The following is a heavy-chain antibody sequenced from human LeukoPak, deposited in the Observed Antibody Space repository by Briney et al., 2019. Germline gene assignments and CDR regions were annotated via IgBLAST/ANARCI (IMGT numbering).Heavy chain of an antibody. CDR3: ARNLTARGSYAL. D-gene: IGHD1-26*01. Sequence: GESLQISCQCSGSIFTSYWIGWARQMPGKGLEWMGIIYPGDSDTRYSPSFQGQVTISADKSISTAYLQWSSLKASDTAMYFCARNLTARGSYALWGQGTLVTASS. J-gene: IGHJ4*02. CDR2: IYPGDSDT. CDR1: GSIFTSYW. V-gene: IGHV5-51*01.